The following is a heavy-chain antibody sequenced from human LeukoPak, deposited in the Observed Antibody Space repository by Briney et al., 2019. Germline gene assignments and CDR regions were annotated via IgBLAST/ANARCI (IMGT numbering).Heavy chain of an antibody. CDR1: GGSISSYY. CDR2: IYTSGST. Sequence: SETLSLTCTVSGGSISSYYWSWIRQPAGKGLEWIGRIYTSGSTNYNPSLKSRVTMSVDTSKNQFSLKLSSVTAADTAVYYCASTYYYDSSGYGGLDYWGQGTLVTVSS. D-gene: IGHD3-22*01. V-gene: IGHV4-4*07. J-gene: IGHJ4*02. CDR3: ASTYYYDSSGYGGLDY.